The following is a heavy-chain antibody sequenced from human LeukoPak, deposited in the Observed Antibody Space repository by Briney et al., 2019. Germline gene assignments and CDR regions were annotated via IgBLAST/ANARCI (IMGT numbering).Heavy chain of an antibody. D-gene: IGHD3-16*01. CDR3: ATEHWGPNS. V-gene: IGHV3-7*01. CDR1: GITFRTYA. Sequence: PGGSLRLSCAASGITFRTYAMHWVRQAPGKGLEWLANIKGDGSDKNYVDSVKGRFTISRDNAKNSLFLQMSSLRGEDTALYYCATEHWGPNSWGQGTLVTVSS. CDR2: IKGDGSDK. J-gene: IGHJ4*02.